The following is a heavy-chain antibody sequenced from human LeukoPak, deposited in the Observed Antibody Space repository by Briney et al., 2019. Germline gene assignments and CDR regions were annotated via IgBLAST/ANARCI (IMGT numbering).Heavy chain of an antibody. J-gene: IGHJ5*02. CDR3: ARDGPYSTSSTHPP. D-gene: IGHD6-6*01. Sequence: GGSLRLSCAASGFTFSSSWVSWVRQAPGKGLEWVANIKQDGSEKYYVGSVKGRFTISRDNAKNSLYLQMDSLRAEDTAVYYCARDGPYSTSSTHPPWGQGTLVTVSS. V-gene: IGHV3-7*03. CDR2: IKQDGSEK. CDR1: GFTFSSSW.